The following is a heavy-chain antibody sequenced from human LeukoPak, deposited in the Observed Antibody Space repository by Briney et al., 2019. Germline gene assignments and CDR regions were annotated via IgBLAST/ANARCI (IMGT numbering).Heavy chain of an antibody. CDR2: IYSGGST. Sequence: GGSLRLSCAASGFTVSSNYMSWVRQAPGKGLEWVSVIYSGGSTYYADSVKGRFTISRDNSKNTLYLQMNSLRAEDTAVYYCAIYDSSGYYNYWGQGTLVTVSS. CDR1: GFTVSSNY. D-gene: IGHD3-22*01. J-gene: IGHJ4*02. V-gene: IGHV3-53*01. CDR3: AIYDSSGYYNY.